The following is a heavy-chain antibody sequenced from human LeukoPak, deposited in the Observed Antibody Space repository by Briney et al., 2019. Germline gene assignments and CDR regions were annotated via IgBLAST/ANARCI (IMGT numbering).Heavy chain of an antibody. D-gene: IGHD5-18*01. V-gene: IGHV3-23*01. CDR3: AGRVTGYSSGYVY. Sequence: GGSLRLSCAASGFTFSSYAMSWVRQAPRKGLEWVSAISGSGGSTYYADSVKGRFTISRDNSKNTLYLQMNSLRAEDTAVYYCAGRVTGYSSGYVYWGQGTLVTVSS. CDR1: GFTFSSYA. CDR2: ISGSGGST. J-gene: IGHJ4*02.